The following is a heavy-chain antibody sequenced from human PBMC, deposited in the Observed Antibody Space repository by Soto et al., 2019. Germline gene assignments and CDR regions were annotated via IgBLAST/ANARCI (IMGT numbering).Heavy chain of an antibody. V-gene: IGHV4-59*08. CDR1: GGSISSYY. D-gene: IGHD6-19*01. Sequence: QVQLQESGPGLVKPSETLSLTCTVSGGSISSYYWSWIRQPPGKGLEWIGYIYYSGSTNYNPSLKSRVTISVDTSKNQFSLKLSSVTAADTAVYYCARLECSGWYGFYWGHGTLVTVSS. CDR2: IYYSGST. J-gene: IGHJ4*01. CDR3: ARLECSGWYGFY.